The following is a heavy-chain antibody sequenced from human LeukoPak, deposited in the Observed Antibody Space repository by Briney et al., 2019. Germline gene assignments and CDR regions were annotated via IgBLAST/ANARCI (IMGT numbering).Heavy chain of an antibody. CDR3: AREWEVDAFDI. V-gene: IGHV3-20*04. CDR2: IHWKGGST. D-gene: IGHD1-26*01. J-gene: IGHJ3*02. CDR1: GFTFDDYG. Sequence: GGSLRLSCAASGFTFDDYGMSWVRQAPGKGLEWVSGIHWKGGSTGYADSVKGRFTISRENAKNSLYLQINSLRVEDTAVYYCAREWEVDAFDIWGQGTMATVSS.